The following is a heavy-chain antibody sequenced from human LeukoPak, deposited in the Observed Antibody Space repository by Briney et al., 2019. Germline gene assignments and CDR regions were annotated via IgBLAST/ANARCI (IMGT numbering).Heavy chain of an antibody. Sequence: SETLSLTCSVSDDSFSTYYWTWIRQPPGKGLEWIGYISSIGRTNYNPSLKSRVTISVDTSKKQFSLKMTSVTAADTAVYYARDPTTVTKGFDIWGQGTMVTVSS. J-gene: IGHJ3*02. D-gene: IGHD4-17*01. CDR2: ISSIGRT. V-gene: IGHV4-59*01. CDR1: DDSFSTYY. CDR3: ARDPTTVTKGFDI.